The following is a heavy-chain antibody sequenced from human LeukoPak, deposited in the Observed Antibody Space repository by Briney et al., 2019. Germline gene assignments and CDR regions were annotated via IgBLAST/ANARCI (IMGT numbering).Heavy chain of an antibody. D-gene: IGHD2/OR15-2a*01. CDR2: IYSGGTT. V-gene: IGHV3-53*05. CDR1: GFTVSSNY. CDR3: ARDYLRGYYYMDV. Sequence: PGGSLRLSCAASGFTVSSNYMSWVRQPPGKGLEWVSVIYSGGTTFYADSVKGRFTISRDNSKNTLYLQMDSLRAEDTAVYYCARDYLRGYYYMDVWGKGTTVTVSS. J-gene: IGHJ6*03.